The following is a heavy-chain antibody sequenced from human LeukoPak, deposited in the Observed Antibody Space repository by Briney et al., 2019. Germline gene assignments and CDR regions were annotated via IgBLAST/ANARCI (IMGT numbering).Heavy chain of an antibody. Sequence: SETLSLTCTVSGDSISNYYWSWIRQPPGKGLEWIGYLRYGGSANYNPSLRSRVTTSIDTSKNQFFLKLSSVTAADTAVYHCARLVYDSRGYYFDYWGQGTLVIVSS. CDR2: LRYGGSA. V-gene: IGHV4-59*08. CDR3: ARLVYDSRGYYFDY. J-gene: IGHJ4*02. CDR1: GDSISNYY. D-gene: IGHD3-22*01.